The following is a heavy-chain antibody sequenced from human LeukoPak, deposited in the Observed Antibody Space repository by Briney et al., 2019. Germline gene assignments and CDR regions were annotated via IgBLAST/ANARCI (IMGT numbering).Heavy chain of an antibody. J-gene: IGHJ4*02. D-gene: IGHD3-22*01. CDR3: ARDQDYFDSSGYHEY. V-gene: IGHV3-33*01. CDR1: GFTFSTYG. Sequence: GGSLRLSCAASGFTFSTYGMYWVRQAPGKGLEWVAVIWYDGSNNYYADSARGRFTISRDNSKNTLYLQMSSLRAEDTAVYYCARDQDYFDSSGYHEYWGQGTLVTVSS. CDR2: IWYDGSNN.